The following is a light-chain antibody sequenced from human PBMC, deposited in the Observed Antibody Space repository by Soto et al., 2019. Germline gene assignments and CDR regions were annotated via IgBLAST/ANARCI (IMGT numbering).Light chain of an antibody. J-gene: IGLJ1*01. CDR2: DVS. Sequence: QSALTQPASVSGSPGQSITISCTGTSSDVGGYNYVSWYQQHPGKAPKLMIYDVSNRPSGVSNRFSGSKSGNTASLTISGLQAEDEADYYSSSYTSSTPPPYVFRPGTKVP. V-gene: IGLV2-14*01. CDR1: SSDVGGYNY. CDR3: SSYTSSTPPPYV.